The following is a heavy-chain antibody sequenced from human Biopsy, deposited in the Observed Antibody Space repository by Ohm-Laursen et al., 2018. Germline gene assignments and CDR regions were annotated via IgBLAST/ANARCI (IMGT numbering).Heavy chain of an antibody. CDR2: IIPIFNTA. CDR3: ARSMLGASTGDDAFDV. V-gene: IGHV1-69*06. J-gene: IGHJ3*01. D-gene: IGHD1-26*01. CDR1: GGTFSNSA. Sequence: GSSVKVSCKASGGTFSNSAINWVRQAPGQGLEWMGGIIPIFNTAKDAQNFQGRVRMTADKSTNTAYMELTSPRSEDTAVYYCARSMLGASTGDDAFDVWGQGTLVTVSS.